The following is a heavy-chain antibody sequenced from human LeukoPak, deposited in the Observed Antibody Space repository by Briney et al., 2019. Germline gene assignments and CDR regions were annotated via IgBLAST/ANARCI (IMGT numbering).Heavy chain of an antibody. Sequence: GGSLRLSCAASGFIFDDYGMSWVRQVPGKGLVWVSRIKSDGSTNYADSVKGRFTISRDNAKNTVSLQMNSLRAEDTGVYYCARAPSEIGGYYPEYFRHWGQGTLVTVSS. D-gene: IGHD3-22*01. CDR1: GFIFDDYG. V-gene: IGHV3-74*01. J-gene: IGHJ1*01. CDR3: ARAPSEIGGYYPEYFRH. CDR2: IKSDGST.